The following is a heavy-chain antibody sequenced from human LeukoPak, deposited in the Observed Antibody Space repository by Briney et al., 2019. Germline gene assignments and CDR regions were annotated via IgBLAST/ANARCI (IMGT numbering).Heavy chain of an antibody. Sequence: GESLKISCKGSGDRFTSYWSGWVRQMPGKGLEWLGIIYPGDSDTRYSPSFQGQVTISADKTISTAYLQWTSLKASDTAIYYRARRYYYGSGIYSHLDDWGQGTLVTVSS. CDR1: GDRFTSYW. J-gene: IGHJ4*02. D-gene: IGHD3-10*01. CDR3: ARRYYYGSGIYSHLDD. CDR2: IYPGDSDT. V-gene: IGHV5-51*01.